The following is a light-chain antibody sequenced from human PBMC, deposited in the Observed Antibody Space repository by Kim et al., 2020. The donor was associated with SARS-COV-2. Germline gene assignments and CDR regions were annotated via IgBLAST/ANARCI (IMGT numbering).Light chain of an antibody. V-gene: IGLV2-14*01. CDR1: TSDFGGL. CDR2: EVS. CDR3: SSYTTSNTLV. J-gene: IGLJ1*01. Sequence: QSALTQPASVSGSPGQWITISCTGTTSDFGGLVSWYQQHPGKAPTLMIYEVSRRPSGVSNRFFGFKSGNTASLTISELQAEDEAGYYCSSYTTSNTLVFGTGTKVTVL.